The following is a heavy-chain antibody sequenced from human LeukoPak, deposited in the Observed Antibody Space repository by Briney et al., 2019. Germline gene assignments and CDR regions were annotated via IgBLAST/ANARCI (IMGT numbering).Heavy chain of an antibody. V-gene: IGHV3-7*01. CDR2: IKQDGSEK. CDR3: ARVRDGYNSRFTARGSAGEYNWFDP. J-gene: IGHJ5*02. D-gene: IGHD5-24*01. CDR1: GFTFSSYW. Sequence: GGSLRLSCAASGFTFSSYWMSWVRQAPGKGLEWVANIKQDGSEKYYVDSVKGRFTISRDNAKNSLYLQMNSLRAEDTAVYYCARVRDGYNSRFTARGSAGEYNWFDPWGQGTLVTVSS.